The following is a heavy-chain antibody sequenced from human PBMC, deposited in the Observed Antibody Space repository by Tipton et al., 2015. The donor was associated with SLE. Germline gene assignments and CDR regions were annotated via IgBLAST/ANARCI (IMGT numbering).Heavy chain of an antibody. Sequence: TLSLTCTVSGGSISGYYWSWIRQPAGKGLEWIGRIYSSGYTNYNPSLKSRVTMSVDTSKNQFSLKLSPVTAADTAVYYCARIPTYYDFRSGYYPLYFDYWGQGTLVTVSS. CDR1: GGSISGYY. CDR2: IYSSGYT. V-gene: IGHV4-4*07. D-gene: IGHD3-3*01. CDR3: ARIPTYYDFRSGYYPLYFDY. J-gene: IGHJ4*02.